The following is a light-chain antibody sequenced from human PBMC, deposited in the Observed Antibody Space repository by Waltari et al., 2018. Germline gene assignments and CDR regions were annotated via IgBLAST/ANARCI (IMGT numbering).Light chain of an antibody. Sequence: EIVLTQSPGTLSLSPGERATLSCRASQSLSSSYLAWYQQKPGQAPRLLILDAPSRATGIPDRFSGSGSGTDFTLTINRLEPEDFAVYYCQQYDASSPTFGQGTKVDIK. CDR2: DAP. V-gene: IGKV3-20*01. J-gene: IGKJ1*01. CDR1: QSLSSSY. CDR3: QQYDASSPT.